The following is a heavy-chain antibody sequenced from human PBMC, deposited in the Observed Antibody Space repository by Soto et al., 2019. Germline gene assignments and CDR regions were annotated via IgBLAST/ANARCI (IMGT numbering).Heavy chain of an antibody. Sequence: EVQLVESGGGLVQPGGSLRLSCVASGFTFSNYWMHWVRQAPGKGLVWVSRINSAGTRTNYADSVKGRFTGSRDNAKNTLFLQMDSLRVEDTALFYCVRAAYSGYDSWGQGTLVTVTS. CDR2: INSAGTRT. CDR1: GFTFSNYW. J-gene: IGHJ4*02. CDR3: VRAAYSGYDS. D-gene: IGHD5-12*01. V-gene: IGHV3-74*01.